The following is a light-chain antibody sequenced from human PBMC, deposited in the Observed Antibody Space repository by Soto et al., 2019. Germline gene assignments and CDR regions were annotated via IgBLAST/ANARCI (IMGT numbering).Light chain of an antibody. CDR1: QSVSGN. Sequence: EIVMTQSTATLSVSPGERATLSCRASQSVSGNLAWYQQKPGQAPRLLIYGASTRATGIAARFSGSGSGTEFTLTISSLQSEDFAVYYCQQYNNWTLTFGGGTKVEIK. CDR3: QQYNNWTLT. J-gene: IGKJ4*01. CDR2: GAS. V-gene: IGKV3-15*01.